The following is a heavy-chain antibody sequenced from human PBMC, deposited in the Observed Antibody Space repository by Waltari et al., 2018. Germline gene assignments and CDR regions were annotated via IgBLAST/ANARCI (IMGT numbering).Heavy chain of an antibody. V-gene: IGHV4-38-2*01. CDR3: ARAPLNLEQSLFDY. CDR2: IYHSGST. D-gene: IGHD1-1*01. J-gene: IGHJ4*02. Sequence: QVQLQDSGPGLVKPSETLSLTCAVSGYSISSGYYWGWIRQPPGKGLEWIGSIYHSGSTYYNPSLKSRVTISVDTSKNQFSLKLSSVTAADTAVYYCARAPLNLEQSLFDYWGQGTLVTVSS. CDR1: GYSISSGYY.